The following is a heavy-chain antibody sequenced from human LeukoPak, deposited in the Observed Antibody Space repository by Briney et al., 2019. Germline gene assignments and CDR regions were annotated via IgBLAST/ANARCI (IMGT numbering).Heavy chain of an antibody. CDR1: GYSVSSGYY. D-gene: IGHD5-12*01. CDR3: ARAEVATICGYDY. V-gene: IGHV4-38-2*02. J-gene: IGHJ4*02. CDR2: MYHSGST. Sequence: SETLSLTCTVSGYSVSSGYYWGWIRQPPGKGLEWFGSMYHSGSTYYNPSHKSRVTISVDRSKNQFSLKLSSVTAADTAVYYCARAEVATICGYDYWGQGTLVTVSS.